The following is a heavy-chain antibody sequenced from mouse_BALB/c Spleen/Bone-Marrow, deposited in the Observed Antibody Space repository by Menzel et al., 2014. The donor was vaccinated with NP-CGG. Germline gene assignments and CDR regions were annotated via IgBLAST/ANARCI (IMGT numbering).Heavy chain of an antibody. CDR1: GYTFTSYW. D-gene: IGHD2-1*01. CDR2: INPSNGRT. V-gene: IGHV1S81*02. CDR3: ARCYYGNYFDY. Sequence: VQLVESGAELVKPGASVKLSCKASGYTFTSYWMHWVKQRPGQGLERIGEINPSNGRTNYNEKFKSKATLTVDKSSSTAYMQLSSLTSEDSAVYYCARCYYGNYFDYWGQGTTLTVSS. J-gene: IGHJ2*01.